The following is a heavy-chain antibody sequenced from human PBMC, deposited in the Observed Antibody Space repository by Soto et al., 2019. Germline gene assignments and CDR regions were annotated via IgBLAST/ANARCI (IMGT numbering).Heavy chain of an antibody. V-gene: IGHV4-34*01. CDR2: TNQSRST. Sequence: SESLSLSCAVYGGSFRVYYRSWIRQPPAKGLESIGETNQSRSTNYNASHKGGVTISVDTSKSQFSLKLSSVTAADTAVYYCARGRRFMEWLLRRSWFDPWGQRTLGTVSS. D-gene: IGHD3-3*01. J-gene: IGHJ5*02. CDR3: ARGRRFMEWLLRRSWFDP. CDR1: GGSFRVYY.